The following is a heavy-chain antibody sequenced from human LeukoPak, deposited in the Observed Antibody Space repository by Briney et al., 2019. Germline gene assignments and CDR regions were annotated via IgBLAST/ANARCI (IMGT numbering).Heavy chain of an antibody. CDR3: ATTIFGVVIPYYFDY. D-gene: IGHD3-3*01. CDR1: GFTFSSYA. J-gene: IGHJ4*02. V-gene: IGHV3-23*03. Sequence: GGSLRLSCAASGFTFSSYAMSWVRQAPGKGLEWVSVIYSGGSTYYADSVKGRFTISRDNSKNTLYLQMNSLRAEDTAVYYCATTIFGVVIPYYFDYWGQGTLVTVSS. CDR2: IYSGGST.